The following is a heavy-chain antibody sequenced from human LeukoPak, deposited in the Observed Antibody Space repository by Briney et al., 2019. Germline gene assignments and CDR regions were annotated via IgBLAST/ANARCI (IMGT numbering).Heavy chain of an antibody. V-gene: IGHV3-21*01. CDR3: ARDTGRITMIVGVFDY. CDR1: GFTFSSYS. D-gene: IGHD3-22*01. CDR2: ISSSSSYI. Sequence: GGSLRLSSAASGFTFSSYSMNWVRHAPGEGLEWVSSISSSSSYIYYADSVKGRFTISRDNAKNSLYLQMNSMRGEDTAVYYCARDTGRITMIVGVFDYWGQGTLVTVSS. J-gene: IGHJ4*02.